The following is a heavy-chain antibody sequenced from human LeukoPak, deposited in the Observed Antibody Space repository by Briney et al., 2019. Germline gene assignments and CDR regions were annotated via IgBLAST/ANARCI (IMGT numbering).Heavy chain of an antibody. D-gene: IGHD6-13*01. J-gene: IGHJ4*02. V-gene: IGHV3-53*01. CDR3: ARGESAETFDY. CDR1: GFIVSRSY. Sequence: GGSLRLSCAASGFIVSRSYMSWVRQAPGKGLEWVSVIYSGGSTYYADSVKGRFTISRDNSKNTLYLQMNSLRAEDTAVYYCARGESAETFDYWGQGTLVTVSS. CDR2: IYSGGST.